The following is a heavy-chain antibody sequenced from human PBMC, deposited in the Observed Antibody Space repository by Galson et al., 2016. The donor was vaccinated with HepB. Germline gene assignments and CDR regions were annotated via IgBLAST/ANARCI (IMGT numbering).Heavy chain of an antibody. D-gene: IGHD3-10*01. Sequence: SLRLSCAASGFTFDNYTMNWLRQAPGKGLEWVSSVSHSSTYVYYADSVEGRFTISRDNAKDSLYLEMNRLRVEDTAIYFCARGPRYYGSGSAGSDFFDLWGLGTLVTVSS. J-gene: IGHJ4*02. CDR2: VSHSSTYV. CDR3: ARGPRYYGSGSAGSDFFDL. V-gene: IGHV3-21*04. CDR1: GFTFDNYT.